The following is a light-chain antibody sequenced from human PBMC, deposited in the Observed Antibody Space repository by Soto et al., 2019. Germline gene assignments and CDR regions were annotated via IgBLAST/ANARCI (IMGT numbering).Light chain of an antibody. CDR3: QQYNNWPRT. J-gene: IGKJ1*01. Sequence: EIAMTQSPATLSVSPGERATLSCRASQSVSSNLARYQQKPGQAPRLLIYGASTRATGIPARFSGSGSGTEFTLTISSLQSEDFAVYYCQQYNNWPRTFGQASKVDIK. V-gene: IGKV3-15*01. CDR1: QSVSSN. CDR2: GAS.